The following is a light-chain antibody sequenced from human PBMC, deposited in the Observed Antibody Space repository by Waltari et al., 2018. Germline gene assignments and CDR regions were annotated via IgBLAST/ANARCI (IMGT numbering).Light chain of an antibody. CDR2: AAS. V-gene: IGKV1-8*01. Sequence: AIQVTQSPSSFSASIGDSVHITCRASQDLSSYLAWYQQRPGTAPKLLIYAASTLQSGVPSRFSGSGSGTEFTLTISSLQSEDFAVYYCQHHNNWPPRWTFGQGTKVEIK. CDR3: QHHNNWPPRWT. CDR1: QDLSSY. J-gene: IGKJ1*01.